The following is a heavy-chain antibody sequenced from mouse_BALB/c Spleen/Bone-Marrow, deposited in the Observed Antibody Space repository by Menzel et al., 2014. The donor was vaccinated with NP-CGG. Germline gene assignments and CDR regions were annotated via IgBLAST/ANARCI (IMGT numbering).Heavy chain of an antibody. V-gene: IGHV14-3*02. CDR1: GFNIKDTY. Sequence: DVKLVESGAELVKPGASVKLSCTASGFNIKDTYIHWVKRRPEQGLEWIGRIDPENGNIKYDPKFQVKATITADTSSYTAYLQLSSLTSEDTAVYYCTRRGFDFWGQGTTLTVSS. CDR3: TRRGFDF. CDR2: IDPENGNI. J-gene: IGHJ2*01.